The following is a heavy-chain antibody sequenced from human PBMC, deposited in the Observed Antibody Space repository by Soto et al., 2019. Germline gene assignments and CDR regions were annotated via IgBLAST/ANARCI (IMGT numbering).Heavy chain of an antibody. J-gene: IGHJ1*01. CDR1: GYTFTSYG. D-gene: IGHD3-22*01. CDR3: ARANPDSSGYYPGYFQH. CDR2: ISAYTGNT. Sequence: QVQLVQSGAEVKKPGASVKVSCKASGYTFTSYGISWVRQAPGQGLEWMGWISAYTGNTNYAQKLPGRVTMTTDTSTTTAYMELRSLRSDDTAVYFCARANPDSSGYYPGYFQHWGQGTLVTVSS. V-gene: IGHV1-18*01.